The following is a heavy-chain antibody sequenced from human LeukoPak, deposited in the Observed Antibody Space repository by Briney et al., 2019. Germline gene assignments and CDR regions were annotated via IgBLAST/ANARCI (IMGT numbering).Heavy chain of an antibody. CDR3: ARAPQSDYDFWSGKANDAFDI. CDR1: GGSISSYY. CDR2: IYYSGST. Sequence: SETLSLTCTVSGGSISSYYWSWIRQPPGKGLEWIGYIYYSGSTNYNPSLKSRVTISVDTSKNQFSLKLSSVTAADTAVYYCARAPQSDYDFWSGKANDAFDIWGQGTMVTVSS. D-gene: IGHD3-3*01. J-gene: IGHJ3*02. V-gene: IGHV4-59*01.